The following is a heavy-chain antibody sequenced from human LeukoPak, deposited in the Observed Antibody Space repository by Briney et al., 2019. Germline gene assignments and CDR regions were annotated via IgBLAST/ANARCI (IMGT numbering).Heavy chain of an antibody. J-gene: IGHJ6*02. CDR2: INPNSGGR. Sequence: ASVKDSCKASGYTFTGYYMHWVRQAPGQGLEWMGWINPNSGGRNYAQKFQGRVTMTRDTSISTAYMELSRLRSDDTAVYYCARVWFGELHSIDYYYYGMDVWGQGTTVTVSS. V-gene: IGHV1-2*02. CDR3: ARVWFGELHSIDYYYYGMDV. CDR1: GYTFTGYY. D-gene: IGHD3-10*01.